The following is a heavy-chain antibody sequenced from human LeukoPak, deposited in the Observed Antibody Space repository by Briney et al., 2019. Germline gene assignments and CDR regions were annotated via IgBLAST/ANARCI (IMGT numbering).Heavy chain of an antibody. V-gene: IGHV3-23*01. CDR2: ISVGGGST. Sequence: GGSLRLSCAASGFTFSSYAMSWVRQAPGKGLEWVSTISVGGGSTYYGDSVKGRFTISRDNSKDTLYLQMNGLRVEDTAVYYCAKGGDLGTTVTFVHYWGQGTLVTVSS. D-gene: IGHD4-17*01. CDR1: GFTFSSYA. J-gene: IGHJ4*02. CDR3: AKGGDLGTTVTFVHY.